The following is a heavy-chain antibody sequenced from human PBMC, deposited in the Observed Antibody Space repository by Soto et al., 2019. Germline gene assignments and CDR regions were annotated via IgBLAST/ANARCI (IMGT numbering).Heavy chain of an antibody. D-gene: IGHD3-9*01. J-gene: IGHJ4*02. CDR2: ISGSGVST. V-gene: IGHV3-23*01. CDR3: AKGAWYYDILTGYGYFDY. Sequence: EVQLLESGGGLVQPGGSLRLSCAASGFTFSSYAMSWVRQAPGKGLEWISGISGSGVSTYYADSVKGRFTISRDNSKNTLYLQMNSPRAEDTAVYYCAKGAWYYDILTGYGYFDYWGQGTLVTVSS. CDR1: GFTFSSYA.